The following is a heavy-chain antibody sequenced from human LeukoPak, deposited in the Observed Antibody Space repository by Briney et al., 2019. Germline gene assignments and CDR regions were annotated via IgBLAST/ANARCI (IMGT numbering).Heavy chain of an antibody. Sequence: SETLSLTCAVYGGSFSGYYWSWIRQPPGKGLEWIGEINHSGSTNYNPSLKSRVTISVDTSKNQFSLKLSSVTAADTAVYYCARETSGYSSGWCDYWGQGTLVTVSS. CDR2: INHSGST. CDR3: ARETSGYSSGWCDY. CDR1: GGSFSGYY. V-gene: IGHV4-34*01. J-gene: IGHJ4*02. D-gene: IGHD6-19*01.